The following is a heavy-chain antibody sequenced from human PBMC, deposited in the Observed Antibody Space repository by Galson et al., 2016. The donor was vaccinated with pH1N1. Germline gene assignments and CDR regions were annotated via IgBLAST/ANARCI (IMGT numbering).Heavy chain of an antibody. CDR1: GFTFDDYA. CDR2: ISGNSGSI. CDR3: AKDTGFLYNYFDY. Sequence: SLRLSCAASGFTFDDYAMHWVRQAPGKGLEWVSGISGNSGSIGDADSVKGRFTISRDNAQYSLYLQMNSLRAEDTALYYCAKDTGFLYNYFDYWGQGTLVTVSS. V-gene: IGHV3-9*01. J-gene: IGHJ4*02. D-gene: IGHD3-3*01.